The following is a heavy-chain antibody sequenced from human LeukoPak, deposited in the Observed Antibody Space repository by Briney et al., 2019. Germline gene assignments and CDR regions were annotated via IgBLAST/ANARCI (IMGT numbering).Heavy chain of an antibody. J-gene: IGHJ4*02. D-gene: IGHD1-26*01. CDR2: IYHSGST. CDR1: GVSISSGGYS. CDR3: ASTSGSYLDYFDY. Sequence: SQTLSLTCAVSGVSISSGGYSWSWIRQPPGKGLEWIGYIYHSGSTYYNPSLKSRVTISVDTSKNQFSLKLSSVTAADTAVYYCASTSGSYLDYFDYWGQGTLVTVSS. V-gene: IGHV4-30-2*01.